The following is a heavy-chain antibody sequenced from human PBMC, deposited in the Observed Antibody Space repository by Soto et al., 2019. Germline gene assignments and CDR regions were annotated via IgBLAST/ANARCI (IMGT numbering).Heavy chain of an antibody. J-gene: IGHJ4*02. CDR1: GVAISSYY. CDR3: ARTVWFGEYYYAY. CDR2: IYYSGST. D-gene: IGHD3-10*01. V-gene: IGHV4-59*01. Sequence: SETLSLTCTVSGVAISSYYWSWIRQPPGKGLEWIGYIYYSGSTNYNPSLRCRVGISVDTSKIQFSPKLSSVTGADTAVYYCARTVWFGEYYYAYWGRGHLVVVSS.